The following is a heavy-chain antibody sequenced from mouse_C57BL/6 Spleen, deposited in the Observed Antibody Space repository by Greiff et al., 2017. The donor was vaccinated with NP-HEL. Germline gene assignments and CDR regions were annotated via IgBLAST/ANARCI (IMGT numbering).Heavy chain of an antibody. CDR3: TRTTVERGYFDV. D-gene: IGHD1-1*01. Sequence: QVQLQQSGAELVRPGASVTLSCKASGYTFTDYEMHLVKQTPVHGLEWIGAIDPETGGTAYNQKFKGKAILTADKSSSTAYMELRSLTSEDSAVYYCTRTTVERGYFDVWGTGTTVTVSS. V-gene: IGHV1-15*01. CDR1: GYTFTDYE. J-gene: IGHJ1*03. CDR2: IDPETGGT.